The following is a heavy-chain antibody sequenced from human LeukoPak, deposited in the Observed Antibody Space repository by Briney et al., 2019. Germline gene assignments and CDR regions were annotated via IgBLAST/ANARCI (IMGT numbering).Heavy chain of an antibody. D-gene: IGHD3-22*01. V-gene: IGHV3-30*04. Sequence: GGSLRPSCAASGFTFSRNAMHWVRQAPGRGLEWVAVISYDGSNRYYADSVKGRFTISRDNSKNTLYLQMNSLRAEDTAVYYCARDLYNDSSGSGYWGQGTLVTVSS. CDR3: ARDLYNDSSGSGY. J-gene: IGHJ4*02. CDR2: ISYDGSNR. CDR1: GFTFSRNA.